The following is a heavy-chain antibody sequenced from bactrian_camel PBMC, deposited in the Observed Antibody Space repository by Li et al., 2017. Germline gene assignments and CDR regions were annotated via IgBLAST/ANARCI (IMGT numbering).Heavy chain of an antibody. CDR3: AADRRRWADCSIAVGVQSWDF. D-gene: IGHD1*01. J-gene: IGHJ4*01. CDR2: IGASS. CDR1: GFSFRLVT. Sequence: VESGGGLVQPGGSLRLSCAASGFSFRLVTLSWVRQLPGKGVEWVATIGASSHYANSVKGRFTIGRDGGDNAMFLQMNNLQPEDTGIYYCAADRRRWADCSIAVGVQSWDFWGLGTQVTVS. V-gene: IGHV3S40*01.